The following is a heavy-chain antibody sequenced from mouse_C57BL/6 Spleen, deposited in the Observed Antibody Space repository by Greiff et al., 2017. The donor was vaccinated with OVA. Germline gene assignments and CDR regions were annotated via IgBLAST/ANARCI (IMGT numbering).Heavy chain of an antibody. Sequence: EVKLMESGGGLVKPGGSLKLSCAASGFTFSDYGMHWVRQAPEKGLEWVAYISSGSSTIYYADTVKGRFTISRDNAKNTLFLQMTSLRSEDTAMYYCARGVYDGYHAMDYWGQGTSVTVSS. CDR1: GFTFSDYG. D-gene: IGHD2-3*01. CDR3: ARGVYDGYHAMDY. J-gene: IGHJ4*01. CDR2: ISSGSSTI. V-gene: IGHV5-17*01.